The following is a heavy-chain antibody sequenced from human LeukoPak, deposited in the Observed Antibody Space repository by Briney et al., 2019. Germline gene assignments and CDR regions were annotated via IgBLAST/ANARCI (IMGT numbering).Heavy chain of an antibody. V-gene: IGHV3-48*01. Sequence: GGSLRLSCAASGFTFSSYNMNWVRQAPGKGLEWVSFIDVGSTTIYYSDSVKGRFTISRDNANKSPYLQMNSLRAEDTAVYYCARDYGDYFGNWGQGTLVTVSS. J-gene: IGHJ4*02. CDR1: GFTFSSYN. CDR3: ARDYGDYFGN. D-gene: IGHD4-17*01. CDR2: IDVGSTTI.